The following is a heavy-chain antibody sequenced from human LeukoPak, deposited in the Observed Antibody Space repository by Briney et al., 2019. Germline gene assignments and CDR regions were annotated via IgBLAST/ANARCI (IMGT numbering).Heavy chain of an antibody. J-gene: IGHJ3*02. Sequence: GGSLRLSCAASGFTFSSYSMNWVRQAPGKGLEWVSYISSSSSTIYYADSVKGRFTISRDNAKNSLYLQMNSLRAEDTAVYYCAKLSVSVIAVATKGAAFDIWGQGTMVIVSS. CDR3: AKLSVSVIAVATKGAAFDI. V-gene: IGHV3-48*04. D-gene: IGHD6-19*01. CDR1: GFTFSSYS. CDR2: ISSSSSTI.